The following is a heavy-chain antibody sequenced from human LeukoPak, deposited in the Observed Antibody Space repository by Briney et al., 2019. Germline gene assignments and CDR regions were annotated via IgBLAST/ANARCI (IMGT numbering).Heavy chain of an antibody. Sequence: PGGSLRLSCAASGFTFSSYDMHWVRRATGKGLEWVSAIGTAGDPYYPGSVKGRFTISRENAKNSLYLQMNSLRAGDTAVYYCARAGCSGGSCYGYFDYWGQGTLVTVSS. V-gene: IGHV3-13*05. CDR1: GFTFSSYD. CDR2: IGTAGDP. J-gene: IGHJ4*02. D-gene: IGHD2-15*01. CDR3: ARAGCSGGSCYGYFDY.